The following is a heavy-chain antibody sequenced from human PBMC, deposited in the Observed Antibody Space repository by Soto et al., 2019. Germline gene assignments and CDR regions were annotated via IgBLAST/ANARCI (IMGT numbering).Heavy chain of an antibody. J-gene: IGHJ5*02. V-gene: IGHV3-30*18. Sequence: GGSLRLSCAASGFTFSSYGMHWVRQAPGKGLEWVAVISYDGSNKYYADSVKGRFTISRDNSKNTLYLQMNSLRAEDTAVYYCAKQGYSSGGNWFDPWGQGTLVTVSS. CDR3: AKQGYSSGGNWFDP. D-gene: IGHD6-19*01. CDR2: ISYDGSNK. CDR1: GFTFSSYG.